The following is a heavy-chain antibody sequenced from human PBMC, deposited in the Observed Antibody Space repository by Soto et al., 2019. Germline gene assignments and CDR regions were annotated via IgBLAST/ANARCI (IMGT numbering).Heavy chain of an antibody. V-gene: IGHV3-15*01. CDR3: TTEAELTMVRGVIGY. J-gene: IGHJ4*02. D-gene: IGHD3-10*01. Sequence: GGSLRLSCAASGPTFSNAWMSWVRQAPGKGLEWVGRIKSKTDGGTTDYAAPVKGRFTISRDDSKNTLYLQMNSLKTEDTAVYYCTTEAELTMVRGVIGYWGQGTLVTVSS. CDR1: GPTFSNAW. CDR2: IKSKTDGGTT.